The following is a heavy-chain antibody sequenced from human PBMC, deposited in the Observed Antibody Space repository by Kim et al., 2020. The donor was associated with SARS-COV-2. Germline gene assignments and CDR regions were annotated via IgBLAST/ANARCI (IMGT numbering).Heavy chain of an antibody. CDR3: AKESCSGGSCYSPFDY. J-gene: IGHJ4*02. V-gene: IGHV1-46*01. D-gene: IGHD2-15*01. Sequence: KFQGRVTMTRDTSTSTVYMELSSLRSEDTAVYYCAKESCSGGSCYSPFDYWGQGTLVTVSS.